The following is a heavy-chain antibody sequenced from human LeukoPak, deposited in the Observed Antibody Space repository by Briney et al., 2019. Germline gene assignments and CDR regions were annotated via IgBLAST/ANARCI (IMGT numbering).Heavy chain of an antibody. D-gene: IGHD2-2*01. CDR3: AREDCSSTSCYNFDY. CDR2: ISSGSSYI. J-gene: IGHJ4*02. V-gene: IGHV3-21*01. CDR1: GFTFSTYS. Sequence: PGGSLRLSCEASGFTFSTYSMNWVRQAPGKGLEWVSSISSGSSYIYYADSVKGRFTISRDNAKNSLYLQMNSLRAEDTAVYYCAREDCSSTSCYNFDYWGQGTLVTVSS.